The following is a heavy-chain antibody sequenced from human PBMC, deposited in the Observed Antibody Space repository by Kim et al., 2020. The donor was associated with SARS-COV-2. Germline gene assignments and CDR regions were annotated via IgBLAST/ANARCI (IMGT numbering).Heavy chain of an antibody. D-gene: IGHD2-2*01. Sequence: SETLSLTCAVYGGSFSGYYWSWIRQPPGKGLEWIGEINHSGSTNYNPSLKSRVTISVDTSKNQFSLKLSSVTAADTAVYYCARGSPRSVRYCSSTSCPPFDYWGQGTLVTVSS. J-gene: IGHJ4*02. CDR1: GGSFSGYY. V-gene: IGHV4-34*01. CDR3: ARGSPRSVRYCSSTSCPPFDY. CDR2: INHSGST.